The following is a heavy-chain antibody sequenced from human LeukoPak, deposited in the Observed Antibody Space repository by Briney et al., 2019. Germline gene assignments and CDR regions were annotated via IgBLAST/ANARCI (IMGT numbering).Heavy chain of an antibody. CDR3: ARSHCRSISCLTYTSMNPPDY. CDR1: GFTFSSYG. V-gene: IGHV3-33*01. CDR2: IWYDGSNK. Sequence: GGSLRLSCAASGFTFSSYGMHWVRQAPGKGLEWVAVIWYDGSNKYYADSVKGRFTISRDNSKNTLYLQMNSLRAEDTAVYYCARSHCRSISCLTYTSMNPPDYWGQGTLVTVSS. D-gene: IGHD2-2*01. J-gene: IGHJ4*02.